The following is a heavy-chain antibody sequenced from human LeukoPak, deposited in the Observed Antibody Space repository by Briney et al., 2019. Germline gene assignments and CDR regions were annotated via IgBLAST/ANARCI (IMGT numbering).Heavy chain of an antibody. CDR2: ISAYNGNT. V-gene: IGHV1-18*01. D-gene: IGHD3-22*01. J-gene: IGHJ3*02. CDR1: GYTFTSYG. Sequence: ASVKVSCKASGYTFTSYGISWVRQAPGQGLDWMGWISAYNGNTNYAQKLQGRVTMTTDTSTSTAYMELRSLRSDDTAVYYCARVSDPDVYYYDSSGYMTGAFDIWGQGTMVTVSS. CDR3: ARVSDPDVYYYDSSGYMTGAFDI.